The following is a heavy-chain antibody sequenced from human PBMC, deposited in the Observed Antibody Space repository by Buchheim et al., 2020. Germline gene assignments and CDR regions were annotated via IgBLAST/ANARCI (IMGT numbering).Heavy chain of an antibody. CDR1: QFTFSSYA. CDR3: ARTLGLVDPFDY. CDR2: ISGSGGTT. J-gene: IGHJ4*02. V-gene: IGHV3-23*01. D-gene: IGHD2-15*01. Sequence: EVQLLESGGGLVQPGGSLRLSCAASQFTFSSYAMSWVRQAPGKGLEWVSSISGSGGTTYYADSVKGRFTISRDNSKNMLYLQMNSLRAEDAAVYSCARTLGLVDPFDYWGQGTL.